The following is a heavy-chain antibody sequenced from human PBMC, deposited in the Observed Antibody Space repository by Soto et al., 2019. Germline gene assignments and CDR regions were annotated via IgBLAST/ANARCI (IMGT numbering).Heavy chain of an antibody. J-gene: IGHJ4*02. V-gene: IGHV1-69*01. CDR1: GGTFSSYA. CDR2: IIPIFGTA. CDR3: ASGGVGVMIVPRD. D-gene: IGHD3-22*01. Sequence: QVQLVQSGAEVKKPGSSVKVSCKASGGTFSSYAISWVRQAPGQGLEWMGGIIPIFGTANYAQKFQGRVTMTTAETTSTAYMELSSLGSEDTAVYYCASGGVGVMIVPRDWGQGTLVTVSS.